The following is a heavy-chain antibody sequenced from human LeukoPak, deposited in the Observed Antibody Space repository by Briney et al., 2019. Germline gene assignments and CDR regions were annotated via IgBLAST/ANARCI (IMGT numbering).Heavy chain of an antibody. CDR3: ARDSMIGSTMDV. D-gene: IGHD5/OR15-5a*01. CDR2: ISSSSSYI. Sequence: GGSLRLSCAASGFTFSSYAMSWVRQAPGKGLEWVSSISSSSSYIYYADSVKGRFTISRDNAKNSLYLQMNSLRAEDTAVYYCARDSMIGSTMDVWGQGTTVTVSS. J-gene: IGHJ6*02. V-gene: IGHV3-21*01. CDR1: GFTFSSYA.